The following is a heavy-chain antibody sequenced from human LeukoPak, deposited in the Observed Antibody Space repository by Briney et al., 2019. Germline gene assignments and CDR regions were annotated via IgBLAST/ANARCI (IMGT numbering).Heavy chain of an antibody. CDR2: INTHNGGT. D-gene: IGHD3-16*01. Sequence: ASVKVSCKPSGYTFTDFYIHWVRQAPGQGLEYMGRINTHNGGTVYALQFQGRLSTTRDTSISTAYMELQSLRSEDTAVYYCARDHDYEGLKGNYWGRGTMVTVSS. J-gene: IGHJ4*02. CDR3: ARDHDYEGLKGNY. CDR1: GYTFTDFY. V-gene: IGHV1-2*06.